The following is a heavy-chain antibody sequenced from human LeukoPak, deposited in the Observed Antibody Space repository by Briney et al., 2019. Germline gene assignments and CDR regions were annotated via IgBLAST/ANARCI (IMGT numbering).Heavy chain of an antibody. CDR1: GGSFSGYY. CDR3: ARGVEHFGVVNPPWFDP. J-gene: IGHJ5*02. CDR2: INHSGST. Sequence: SETLSLTCAVYGGSFSGYYWRWIRQPPGKGLEWIGEINHSGSTNYNPSLKSRVTISVDTSKNHFSLKLSSVTAADTAVYYCARGVEHFGVVNPPWFDPWGQGTLVTVSS. D-gene: IGHD3-3*01. V-gene: IGHV4-34*01.